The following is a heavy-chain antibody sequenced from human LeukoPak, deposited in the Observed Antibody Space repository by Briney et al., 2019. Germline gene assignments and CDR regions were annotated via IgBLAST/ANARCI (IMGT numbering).Heavy chain of an antibody. CDR3: ARHYGP. Sequence: PGKGLEWIRYIYYSRTTNYNPSLKSRVTISVDTSKNQFSLKLNSVTAADTAVYYCARHYGPWGQGTLVTVSS. V-gene: IGHV4-59*08. D-gene: IGHD3-10*01. J-gene: IGHJ5*02. CDR2: IYYSRTT.